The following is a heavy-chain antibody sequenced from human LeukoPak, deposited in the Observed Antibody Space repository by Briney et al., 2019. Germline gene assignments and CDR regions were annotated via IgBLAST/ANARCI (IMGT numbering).Heavy chain of an antibody. CDR1: GFPFDVYG. CDR2: INWNGGAT. V-gene: IGHV3-20*04. CDR3: AKYGAMCAAGGYFDY. D-gene: IGHD4/OR15-4a*01. J-gene: IGHJ4*02. Sequence: GGSLRLSCAASGFPFDVYGMSWARQAPGKGLEWVSGINWNGGATGYADSVKGRFTISRDNAKNSLYLQMNSLRAEDTALYYCAKYGAMCAAGGYFDYWGQGTLVTVSS.